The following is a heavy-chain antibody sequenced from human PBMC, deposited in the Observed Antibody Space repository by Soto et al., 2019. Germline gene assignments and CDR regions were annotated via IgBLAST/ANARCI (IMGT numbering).Heavy chain of an antibody. V-gene: IGHV3-74*01. CDR3: AKGGYTFAYE. CDR1: GFTFDYYW. Sequence: GGSLRLSCAASGFTFDYYWMHWVRQAPGKGLVWVSRVHSDGTTTTYADSVKGRFTISRDNSQNTLFLQMTSLRADDTAVYYCAKGGYTFAYEWGQGALVTVSS. D-gene: IGHD5-18*01. CDR2: VHSDGTTT. J-gene: IGHJ4*02.